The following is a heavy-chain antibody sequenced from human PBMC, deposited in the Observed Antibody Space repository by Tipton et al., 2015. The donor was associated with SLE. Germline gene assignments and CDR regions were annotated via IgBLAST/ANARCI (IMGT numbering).Heavy chain of an antibody. Sequence: TLSLTCTVSCGSISGYYWSWVRQPAGKGLEWIGRIYTSASTIYNPSLKSRVTISLDASKNRFSLKLSSVTAADTAVYYCARVDSGRMFLGAFDIWGQGTLVTVSS. J-gene: IGHJ3*02. CDR1: CGSISGYY. D-gene: IGHD3-16*01. CDR3: ARVDSGRMFLGAFDI. CDR2: IYTSAST. V-gene: IGHV4-4*07.